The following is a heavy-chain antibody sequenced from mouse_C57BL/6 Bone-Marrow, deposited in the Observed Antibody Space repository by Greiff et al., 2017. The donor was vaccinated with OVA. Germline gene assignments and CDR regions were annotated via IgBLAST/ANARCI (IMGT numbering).Heavy chain of an antibody. D-gene: IGHD1-1*01. CDR2: IYPGDGDT. CDR3: ARWTVVAPYYAMDY. Sequence: QVQLKESGPELVKPGASVKISCKASGYAFSSSWMNWVKQRPGKGLEWIGRIYPGDGDTNYNGKFKGKATLTADKSSSTAYMQLSSLTSEDSAVYFCARWTVVAPYYAMDYWGQGTSVTVSS. J-gene: IGHJ4*01. CDR1: GYAFSSSW. V-gene: IGHV1-82*01.